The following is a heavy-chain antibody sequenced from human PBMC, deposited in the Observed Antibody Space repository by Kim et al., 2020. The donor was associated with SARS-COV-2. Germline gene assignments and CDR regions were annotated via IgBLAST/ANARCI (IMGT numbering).Heavy chain of an antibody. CDR3: AKDHPSSGWPAFDS. D-gene: IGHD6-19*01. V-gene: IGHV3-23*01. J-gene: IGHJ4*02. CDR2: VNNGGNA. CDR1: GFTFSSRA. Sequence: GESLKISCAASGFTFSSRAMSWVRQAPGKGPEGVASVNNGGNAYYADSVKGRFTVSRDITRDTLYLQMNSLRAEDTALYFCAKDHPSSGWPAFDSWGQGTLVTVSS.